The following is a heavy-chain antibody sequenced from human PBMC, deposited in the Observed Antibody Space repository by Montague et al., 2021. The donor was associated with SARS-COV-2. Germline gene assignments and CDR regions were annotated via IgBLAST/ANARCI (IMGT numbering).Heavy chain of an antibody. V-gene: IGHV4-59*01. CDR1: GGSISSYY. D-gene: IGHD6-19*01. Sequence: SETLSLTCTVSGGSISSYYWSWIRQPPGKGLEWIGYIYYSGGTNYNPSLKSRVTILVDTSKNQFSLKLSSVTAADTAVYYCARGSGWMGNAFDIWGQGTMVTVSS. CDR3: ARGSGWMGNAFDI. CDR2: IYYSGGT. J-gene: IGHJ3*02.